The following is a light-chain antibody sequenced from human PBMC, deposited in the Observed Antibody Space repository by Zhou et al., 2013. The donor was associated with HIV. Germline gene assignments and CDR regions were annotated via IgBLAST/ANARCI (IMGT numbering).Light chain of an antibody. J-gene: IGLJ1*01. V-gene: IGLV2-14*03. CDR2: DVS. Sequence: QSALTQPPSASGSPGQSVTISCTGTSSDIGGYNYVSWYQQHPGKTPKLLIYDVSNRPSGVSNRFSGSKSGNTASLTISGLQAEDEADYYCSSFTSGSTNYVFGTGTEVTVL. CDR3: SSFTSGSTNYV. CDR1: SSDIGGYNY.